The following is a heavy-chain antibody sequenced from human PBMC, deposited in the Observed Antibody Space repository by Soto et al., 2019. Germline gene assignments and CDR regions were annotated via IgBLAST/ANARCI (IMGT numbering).Heavy chain of an antibody. CDR2: INHNSGGT. V-gene: IGHV1-2*02. Sequence: VEMVQSGAEVKKPGASVRVSCKASGYTFTDYFIHWVRQAPGQGLEWMGWINHNSGGTNYAQKFQGRVTMTRDTSLTTVYLDLRRPRSADTATYYCARDTKIPANAIRDGRWGQRTLVTVSS. CDR1: GYTFTDYF. D-gene: IGHD2-2*01. CDR3: ARDTKIPANAIRDGR. J-gene: IGHJ4*02.